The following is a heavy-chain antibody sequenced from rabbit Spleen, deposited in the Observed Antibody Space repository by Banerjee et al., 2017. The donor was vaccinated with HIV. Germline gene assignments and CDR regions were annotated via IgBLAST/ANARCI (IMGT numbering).Heavy chain of an antibody. V-gene: IGHV1S45*01. CDR3: ARDLPGVIGWNFNL. J-gene: IGHJ4*01. CDR1: GFSFGDRDV. CDR2: INVYTGKP. Sequence: QEQLVESGGGLVQPTGSLTLTCKASGFSFGDRDVMCWVRQAPGKGLEWIACINVYTGKPVYATWAKGRFTISRTSSTTVTLQMTSLTAADTATYFCARDLPGVIGWNFNLWGPGTLVTVS. D-gene: IGHD1-1*01.